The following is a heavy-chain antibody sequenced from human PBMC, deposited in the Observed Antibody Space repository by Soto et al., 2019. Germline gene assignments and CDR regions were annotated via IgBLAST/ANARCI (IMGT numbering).Heavy chain of an antibody. J-gene: IGHJ5*02. CDR3: VRDGHCITTSCYGNWVAP. CDR2: INSDASHT. V-gene: IGHV3-74*01. CDR1: GFTFSTYW. Sequence: EVQLVESGGGLVQPGGSLRLSCAASGFTFSTYWMHWIRQVPGKGLEWVSRINSDASHTYYADSVKGRFTISRDNAKNNLTLELNSLSAADTAVYYCVRDGHCITTSCYGNWVAPWCQGTLATVSS. D-gene: IGHD2-2*01.